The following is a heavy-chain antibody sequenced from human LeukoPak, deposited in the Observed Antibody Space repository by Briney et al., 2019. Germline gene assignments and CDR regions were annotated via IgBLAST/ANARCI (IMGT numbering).Heavy chain of an antibody. CDR1: GFTFSSYG. V-gene: IGHV3-66*01. CDR3: ARAGGLSSGYWDS. CDR2: VYSGGST. J-gene: IGHJ5*01. D-gene: IGHD3-22*01. Sequence: GGSLRLSCAASGFTFSSYGMHWVRQAPGKGLEWVSVVYSGGSTYYTDSVKGRFTIYRDKSKNTVYLQMNSLSVDDTAVYYCARAGGLSSGYWDSWGQGSLVTVSS.